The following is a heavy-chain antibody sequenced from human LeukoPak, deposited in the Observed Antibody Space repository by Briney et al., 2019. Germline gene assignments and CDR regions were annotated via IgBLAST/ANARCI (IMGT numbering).Heavy chain of an antibody. CDR1: IGPLSGYY. CDR3: ARVGDSWESGWIADDAFDI. J-gene: IGHJ3*02. Sequence: KPSETLSFTCAVYIGPLSGYYWSWVRHPPRKVLEWVGEINHSGSTNYNTSLKGRVTIPVDTSKNQFSLKLSSVTAAGTAGYYCARVGDSWESGWIADDAFDIWGQGTMVTVSS. V-gene: IGHV4-34*01. D-gene: IGHD6-19*01. CDR2: INHSGST.